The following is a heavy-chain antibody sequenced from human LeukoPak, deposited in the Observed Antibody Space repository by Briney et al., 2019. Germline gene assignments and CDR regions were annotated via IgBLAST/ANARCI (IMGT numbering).Heavy chain of an antibody. CDR3: ARDLSITLIRGVTFDY. V-gene: IGHV4-38-2*02. J-gene: IGHJ4*02. D-gene: IGHD3-10*01. CDR2: VYRTGST. CDR1: GSSISSDYY. Sequence: PSETLSLTCTVSGSSISSDYYWGSIRQPPGKGLEWIGNVYRTGSTYYNPSLTSRVIMSIDTSKNQFSLKLSSVTAADTAVYYCARDLSITLIRGVTFDYWGQGALVTVSS.